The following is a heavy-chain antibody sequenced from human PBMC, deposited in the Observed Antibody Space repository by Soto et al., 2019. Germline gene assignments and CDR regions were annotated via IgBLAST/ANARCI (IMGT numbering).Heavy chain of an antibody. CDR1: GFTFISYC. CDR2: IWYDGSNK. J-gene: IGHJ6*02. CDR3: AREARKGMDV. V-gene: IGHV3-33*01. Sequence: GGSLRLSCAASGFTFISYCMHWVRHAPGKGLEWVAVIWYDGSNKYYADSVKGRFTISRDSSKNTLYLQMNSLRAEDTAVYYCAREARKGMDVWGQGTTVTVSS. D-gene: IGHD1-26*01.